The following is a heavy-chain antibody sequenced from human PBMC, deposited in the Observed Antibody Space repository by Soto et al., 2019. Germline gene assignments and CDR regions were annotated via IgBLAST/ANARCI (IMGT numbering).Heavy chain of an antibody. CDR1: GYTFTSYA. CDR3: ARAYCSGWPLDY. Sequence: ASVKVSCKASGYTFTSYAMHWVRQAPGQRLEWMGWINAGNGNTKYSQKFQGRVTITRDTSASTAYMELSSLRSEDTAVYYCARAYCSGWPLDYWGQGTLVTVSS. J-gene: IGHJ4*02. D-gene: IGHD6-19*01. V-gene: IGHV1-3*01. CDR2: INAGNGNT.